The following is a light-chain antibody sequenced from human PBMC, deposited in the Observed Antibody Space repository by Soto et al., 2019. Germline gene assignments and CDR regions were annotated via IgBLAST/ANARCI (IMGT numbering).Light chain of an antibody. CDR1: QGISSA. Sequence: AVPLTQSPSSLSASVGDRVTITCRASQGISSALAWYQQKPGKAPKLLIYDASSLESGVPSRLSGSRSGTDFTLTISSLQPEEFATYYCQQFNSYALTFGGGNNVE. CDR3: QQFNSYALT. J-gene: IGKJ4*02. V-gene: IGKV1-13*02. CDR2: DAS.